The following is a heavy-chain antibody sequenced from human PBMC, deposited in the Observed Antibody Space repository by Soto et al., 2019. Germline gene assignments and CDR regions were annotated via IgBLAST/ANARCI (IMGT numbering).Heavy chain of an antibody. CDR2: VSDSGGST. J-gene: IGHJ4*02. CDR1: GFTFSSYA. Sequence: EVQLLESGGGLVQPGGSLRLSCAASGFTFSSYAMNWVRQAPGQGLEWVSTVSDSGGSTYYADSVQGRFTISRDNSKNTLFLHINSLGAEDTAIYYCARTIVGGVVHAFDFWGQGTLVTVSS. D-gene: IGHD1-26*01. V-gene: IGHV3-23*01. CDR3: ARTIVGGVVHAFDF.